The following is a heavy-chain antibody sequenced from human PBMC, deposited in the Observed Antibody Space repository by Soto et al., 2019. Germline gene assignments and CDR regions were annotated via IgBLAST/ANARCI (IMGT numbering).Heavy chain of an antibody. J-gene: IGHJ4*02. CDR2: IKQDGSEK. V-gene: IGHV3-7*01. CDR3: ATHSFDNLSAGDS. Sequence: VHLQQWGAGLLKPSETLSLTCAVYGGSFSPHYWSWIRQPPGKGLEWVANIKQDGSEKFYVESVKGRFTISRDNAKNSVYLQMNSLRAEDTAVYYCATHSFDNLSAGDSWGQGTLVTVSS. D-gene: IGHD5-18*01. CDR1: GGSFSPHY.